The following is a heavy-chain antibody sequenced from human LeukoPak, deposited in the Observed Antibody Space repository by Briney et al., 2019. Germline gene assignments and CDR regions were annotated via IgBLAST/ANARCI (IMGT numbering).Heavy chain of an antibody. J-gene: IGHJ4*02. D-gene: IGHD6-6*01. CDR3: ARDRSSSSFDY. Sequence: PGGSLRLSCAASGFTFSSYWMSWVRQAPGKGLEWVANIKQDGSEKYYVDSVKGRFTVSRDNSKNTLYLQMNSLRAEDTAVYYCARDRSSSSFDYWGQGTLVTVSS. CDR1: GFTFSSYW. CDR2: IKQDGSEK. V-gene: IGHV3-7*01.